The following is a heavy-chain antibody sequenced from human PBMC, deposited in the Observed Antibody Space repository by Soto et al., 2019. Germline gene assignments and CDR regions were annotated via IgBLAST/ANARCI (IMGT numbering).Heavy chain of an antibody. D-gene: IGHD3-22*01. V-gene: IGHV4-59*01. CDR1: GASISSSY. Sequence: PSETLSLTCTVSGASISSSYWSWIRQSPERGLEWIAYVYHTGATNYNPSLKSRVTISLDTSKGQFSLNLTSLTTADTAVYYCARVGPWVPYYYDSSPYTFENWFDPWGQGTLVTVSS. J-gene: IGHJ5*02. CDR2: VYHTGAT. CDR3: ARVGPWVPYYYDSSPYTFENWFDP.